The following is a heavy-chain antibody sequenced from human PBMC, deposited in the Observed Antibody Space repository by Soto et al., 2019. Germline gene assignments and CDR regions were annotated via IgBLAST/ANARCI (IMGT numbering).Heavy chain of an antibody. Sequence: SETLSLTCAVSGGSISSSNWWSWVRQPPGKGLEWIGEIYHSGSTNYTPSLRSRVTLSLDTSKKQFSLKVTSVTAADTALYYCARGPCSGGSCYYLDNWGQGALVTVSS. CDR2: IYHSGST. CDR3: ARGPCSGGSCYYLDN. D-gene: IGHD2-15*01. V-gene: IGHV4-4*02. J-gene: IGHJ4*02. CDR1: GGSISSSNW.